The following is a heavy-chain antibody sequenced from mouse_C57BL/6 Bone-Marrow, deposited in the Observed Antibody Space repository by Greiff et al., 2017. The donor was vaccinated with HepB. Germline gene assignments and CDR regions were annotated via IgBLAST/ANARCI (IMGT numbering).Heavy chain of an antibody. D-gene: IGHD2-2*01. CDR1: GFTFSNYW. CDR2: IRLKSDNYAT. CDR3: TERGWVTTGY. Sequence: EVKVEESGGGLVQPGGSMKLSCVASGFTFSNYWMNWVRQSPEKGLEWVAQIRLKSDNYATHYAESVKGRFTISRDDSKSSVYLQMNNLRAEDTGIYYCTERGWVTTGYWGQGTTLTVSS. V-gene: IGHV6-3*01. J-gene: IGHJ2*01.